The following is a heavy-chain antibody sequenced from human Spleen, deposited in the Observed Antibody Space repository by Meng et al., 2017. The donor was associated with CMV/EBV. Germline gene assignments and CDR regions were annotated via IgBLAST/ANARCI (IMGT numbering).Heavy chain of an antibody. CDR1: GGSISSGNYC. CDR3: ARGTLDPYYFDY. J-gene: IGHJ4*02. CDR2: INHSGST. Sequence: QASAPISGKPSKTRSPTCLCSGGSISSGNYCWSWIRQPPGKGLEWIGEINHSGSTNYNPSLKSRVTISVDTSKNQFSLKLSSVTAADTAVYYCARGTLDPYYFDYWGQGTLVTVSS. V-gene: IGHV4-39*07. D-gene: IGHD1-1*01.